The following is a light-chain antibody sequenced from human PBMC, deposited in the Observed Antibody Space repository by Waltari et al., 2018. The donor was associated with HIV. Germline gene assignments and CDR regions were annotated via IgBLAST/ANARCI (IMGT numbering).Light chain of an antibody. J-gene: IGLJ1*01. V-gene: IGLV2-11*01. Sequence: QSALTQPRSVSGSPGQSVAISCSEISSDFGGPHFVSWYQQQPGKAPKLIIYDVIKRPSGVPYRFTASLAGNMATLTISGLQTEDEADYYCCSYAGFNTFVFGSGTKVTVL. CDR2: DVI. CDR1: SSDFGGPHF. CDR3: CSYAGFNTFV.